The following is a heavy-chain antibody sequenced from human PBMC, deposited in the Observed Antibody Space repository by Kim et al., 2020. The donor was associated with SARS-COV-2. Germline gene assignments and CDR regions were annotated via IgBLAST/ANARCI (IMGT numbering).Heavy chain of an antibody. J-gene: IGHJ6*03. V-gene: IGHV3-48*02. Sequence: GGSLRLSCAASGFTFSSYSMNWVRQAPGKGLEWVSYISSSSSTIYYADSVKGRFTISRDNAKNSLYLQMNSLRDEDTAVYYCAREEYSGYDRYYYYYYYMDVWGKGTTVTVSS. D-gene: IGHD5-12*01. CDR2: ISSSSSTI. CDR3: AREEYSGYDRYYYYYYYMDV. CDR1: GFTFSSYS.